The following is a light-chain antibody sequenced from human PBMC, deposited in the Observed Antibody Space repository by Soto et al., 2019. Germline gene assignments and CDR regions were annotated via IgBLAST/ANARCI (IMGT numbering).Light chain of an antibody. CDR1: QSVLYSSNNKNY. CDR3: QQYFRPWT. CDR2: WAS. V-gene: IGKV4-1*01. J-gene: IGKJ1*01. Sequence: DIVMTQSPDSLAVSLGERATINCKSSQSVLYSSNNKNYIAWYQQKPGQPPKLLIYWASTRESGVPDRFSGSGSGTDFTLTISSPQAEDVAVYYCQQYFRPWTFGQGTKVEIK.